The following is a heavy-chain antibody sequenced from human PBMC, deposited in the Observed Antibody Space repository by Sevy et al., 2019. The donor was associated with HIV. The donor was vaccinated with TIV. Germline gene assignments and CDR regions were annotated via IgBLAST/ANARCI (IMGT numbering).Heavy chain of an antibody. D-gene: IGHD2-2*01. CDR1: GFTFSNAW. J-gene: IGHJ3*02. CDR3: TNDSNEYRDAFDI. Sequence: GGSLRLSCAASGFTFSNAWMSWVRQAPGKGLEWVGHIRSKVDGGTTDYAAPVKGRFTISRDDSKNTLHLQMNSLQTEDTAVYYCTNDSNEYRDAFDIWGQGTMVTVSS. V-gene: IGHV3-15*01. CDR2: IRSKVDGGTT.